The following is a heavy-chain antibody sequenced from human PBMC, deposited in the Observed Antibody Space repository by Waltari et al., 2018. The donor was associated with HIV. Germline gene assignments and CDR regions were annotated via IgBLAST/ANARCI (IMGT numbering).Heavy chain of an antibody. CDR2: IYTSGST. Sequence: QVQLQESGPGLVKPSQTLSLTCTVSGGSISSGSYYWSWLRQPAGKGLEWIGRIYTSGSTNYNPSLKSRVTISVDTSKNQFSLKLSSVTAADTAVYYCARECIAAAGDYFDYWGQGTLVTVSS. V-gene: IGHV4-61*02. J-gene: IGHJ4*02. CDR1: GGSISSGSYY. D-gene: IGHD6-13*01. CDR3: ARECIAAAGDYFDY.